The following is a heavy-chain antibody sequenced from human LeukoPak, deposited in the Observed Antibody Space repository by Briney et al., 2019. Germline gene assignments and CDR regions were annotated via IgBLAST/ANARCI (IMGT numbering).Heavy chain of an antibody. CDR3: ARHYGSITSNFDY. D-gene: IGHD3-16*01. CDR2: IYYSGST. Sequence: SETLSLTCAVYGGSFSGYYWSWIRQPPGKGLEWIGSIYYSGSTYYNPSLKSRVTISVDTSKNQFSLKLSSVTAADTAVYYCARHYGSITSNFDYWGQGTLVTVSS. V-gene: IGHV4-34*01. CDR1: GGSFSGYY. J-gene: IGHJ4*02.